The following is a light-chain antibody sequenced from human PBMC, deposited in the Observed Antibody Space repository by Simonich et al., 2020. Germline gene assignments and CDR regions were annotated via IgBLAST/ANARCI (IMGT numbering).Light chain of an antibody. V-gene: IGKV4-1*01. CDR3: QQYYSTPLT. CDR1: QSVLYSSNNKNY. J-gene: IGKJ4*01. Sequence: DIVMTHSPGSLAVSLGERATINCKSSQSVLYSSNNKNYLAWYQQKPGQPPKLHIYWASTRESGVPDRFSGSGSGTDFTLTISSLQAEDVAVYYCQQYYSTPLTFGGGTKVEIK. CDR2: WAS.